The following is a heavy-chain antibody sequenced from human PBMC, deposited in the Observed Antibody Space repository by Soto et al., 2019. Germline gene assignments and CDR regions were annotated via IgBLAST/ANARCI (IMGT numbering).Heavy chain of an antibody. J-gene: IGHJ5*02. D-gene: IGHD6-19*01. CDR2: ISGSGVST. V-gene: IGHV3-23*04. CDR3: GKGQASIAVDWFDP. CDR1: GFTFSTYT. Sequence: EVQLVESGGGLVQPGGSLRLSCAASGFTFSTYTMTWVRQAPGKGLEWVSAISGSGVSTHYADSVKGRFTISRDNSKNTLYLQMNSLRAEDTAVYYCGKGQASIAVDWFDPWGQGTLVTVSS.